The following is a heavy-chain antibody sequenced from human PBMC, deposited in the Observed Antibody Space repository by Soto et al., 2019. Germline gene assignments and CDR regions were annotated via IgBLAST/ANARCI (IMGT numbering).Heavy chain of an antibody. CDR2: ISPYNANT. CDR3: AVRGSHTSKGLLG. V-gene: IGHV1-18*01. CDR1: GYSFLYYA. Sequence: QVQLVQSGGEVREPGASVKVSCKASGYSFLYYAISWVRQAPGQGLEWLGWISPYNANTKYGERVQGRVTITTDTATSTAYLELRSLTSDDTAVYYCAVRGSHTSKGLLGWGQGTLVTVSS. D-gene: IGHD6-19*01. J-gene: IGHJ4*02.